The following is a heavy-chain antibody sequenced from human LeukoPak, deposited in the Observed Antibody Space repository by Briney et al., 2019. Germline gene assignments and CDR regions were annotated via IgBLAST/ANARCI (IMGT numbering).Heavy chain of an antibody. CDR2: ISWNSGSI. D-gene: IGHD5-24*01. CDR3: AKDLGPGSMATSPGFDY. J-gene: IGHJ4*02. V-gene: IGHV3-9*01. CDR1: GFTFDDYA. Sequence: GGSLRLSCAASGFTFDDYAMHWVRQAPGKGLEWVSGISWNSGSIGYADSVKGRFTISRDNAKTSLYLQMNSLRAEDTALYYCAKDLGPGSMATSPGFDYWGQGTLVTVSS.